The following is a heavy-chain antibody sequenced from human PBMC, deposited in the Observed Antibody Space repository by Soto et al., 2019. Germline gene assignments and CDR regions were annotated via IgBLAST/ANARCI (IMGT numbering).Heavy chain of an antibody. CDR2: TYYRSKWYN. D-gene: IGHD3-10*01. CDR3: ARVYRGSGGHHYYMDF. CDR1: GDSVSSNSAA. Sequence: SQTLSLTCAISGDSVSSNSAAWNWIRQSPSRGLEWLGRTYYRSKWYNDYAVSVKSRITINPDTSKNQFSLQLNSVAPEDTAVYYCARVYRGSGGHHYYMDFWGKGTTVTVSS. J-gene: IGHJ6*03. V-gene: IGHV6-1*01.